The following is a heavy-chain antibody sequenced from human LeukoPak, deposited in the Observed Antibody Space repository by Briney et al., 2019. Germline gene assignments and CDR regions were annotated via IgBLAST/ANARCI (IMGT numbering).Heavy chain of an antibody. Sequence: ASVKVSCKASGGTFSSYAISWVRQAPGQGLEWMGRIIPILGIANYAQKFQGRVTITADKSTSTAYMELSSLRSEDTAVYYCARDPLAAYGTPLDYWGQGTLVTVSS. CDR3: ARDPLAAYGTPLDY. CDR2: IIPILGIA. V-gene: IGHV1-69*04. CDR1: GGTFSSYA. J-gene: IGHJ4*02. D-gene: IGHD3-10*01.